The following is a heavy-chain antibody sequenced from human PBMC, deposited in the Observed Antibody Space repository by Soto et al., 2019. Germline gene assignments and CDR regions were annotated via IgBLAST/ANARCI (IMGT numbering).Heavy chain of an antibody. Sequence: SETLSLTCAVYGGSFSGYYWSWIRQPPGKGLEWIGEINHSGSTNYNPSLKSRVTISVDTSKNQFSLKLSSVTAADTAVYYCARGRGITMVRGVIPRYGMDVWGQGTTVTVS. D-gene: IGHD3-10*01. CDR3: ARGRGITMVRGVIPRYGMDV. CDR1: GGSFSGYY. J-gene: IGHJ6*02. V-gene: IGHV4-34*01. CDR2: INHSGST.